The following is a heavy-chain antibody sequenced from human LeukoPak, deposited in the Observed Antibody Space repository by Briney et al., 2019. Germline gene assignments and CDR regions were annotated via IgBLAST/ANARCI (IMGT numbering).Heavy chain of an antibody. CDR3: ARGVTSWPQGPYHFDY. CDR1: GFTFNDYA. Sequence: GGSLILSCAVSGFTFNDYAMNWVRQAPGKGLEWVASIESNGNEKYSSDSLKGRFTISRDNSKNTVYLQMNTVRPEDTALFYCARGVTSWPQGPYHFDYWGQGILITVSS. J-gene: IGHJ4*02. V-gene: IGHV3-30*02. D-gene: IGHD2-2*01. CDR2: IESNGNEK.